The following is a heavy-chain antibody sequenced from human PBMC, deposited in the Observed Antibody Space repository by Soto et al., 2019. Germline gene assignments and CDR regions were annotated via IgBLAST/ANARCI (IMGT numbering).Heavy chain of an antibody. D-gene: IGHD2-2*01. V-gene: IGHV3-23*01. CDR3: AKVRCSSTSCYFGIGDYFDY. CDR2: ISGSGGST. J-gene: IGHJ4*02. CDR1: GFTFSSYA. Sequence: EVQLLESGGGLVQPGGSLRLSCAASGFTFSSYAMSWVRQAPGKGLEWVSAISGSGGSTYYADSVKGRFTISRDNSKNTLYLQMNSLRAEDTAVYYCAKVRCSSTSCYFGIGDYFDYWGQGTLVTVSS.